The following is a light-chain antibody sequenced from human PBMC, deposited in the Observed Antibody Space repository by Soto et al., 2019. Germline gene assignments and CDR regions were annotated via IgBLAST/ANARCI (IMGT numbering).Light chain of an antibody. Sequence: EILLTQSPGTLSLSAGETATLSCTASQSVAATYLAWYQQKSGQAPRLLIYGTSTRATGIPDRFSGSGSGTDFTLTISRLEPEDFAVYYCQQYSGSPPLTFGGGNKVESK. CDR1: QSVAATY. V-gene: IGKV3-20*01. J-gene: IGKJ4*01. CDR2: GTS. CDR3: QQYSGSPPLT.